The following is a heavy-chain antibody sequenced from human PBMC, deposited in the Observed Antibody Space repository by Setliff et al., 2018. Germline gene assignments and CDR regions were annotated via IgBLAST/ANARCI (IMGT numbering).Heavy chain of an antibody. CDR1: GSSITSSNW. CDR3: ARTGTYRYF. CDR2: IFHSGST. Sequence: SETLSLTCAVSGSSITSSNWWSWVRQPPGKGLEWIGQIFHSGSTRYNPSLKSRLTISVDTSKNQFSLKLSSVTAADTAVYYCARTGTYRYFWGQGTLVTVSS. V-gene: IGHV4-4*02. J-gene: IGHJ4*02. D-gene: IGHD1-1*01.